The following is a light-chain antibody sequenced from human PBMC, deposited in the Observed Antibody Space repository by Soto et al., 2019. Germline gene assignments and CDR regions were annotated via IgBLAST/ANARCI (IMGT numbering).Light chain of an antibody. Sequence: EIVMTQSPATLSVSPGERATLSCRASQSVSINLAWYQLKPGQAPRLLIFGASTRATGIPARFSGSGSGTEFTLTISSLQSEDFAVYYCQEYNKLPPTFTFGQGTKLEIK. V-gene: IGKV3-15*01. CDR1: QSVSIN. CDR3: QEYNKLPPTFT. J-gene: IGKJ2*01. CDR2: GAS.